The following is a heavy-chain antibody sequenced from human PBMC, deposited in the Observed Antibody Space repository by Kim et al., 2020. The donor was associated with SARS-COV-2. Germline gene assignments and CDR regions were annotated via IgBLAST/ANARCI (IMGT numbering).Heavy chain of an antibody. Sequence: SETLSLTCTVSGGSISSGSYYWSWIRQPAGKGLEWIGRIYTSGSTNYNPSLKSRVTISVDTSKNQFSLKLSSVTAADTAVYYCARGGKGGSYSFDPWGQGTLVTASS. J-gene: IGHJ5*02. D-gene: IGHD1-26*01. CDR3: ARGGKGGSYSFDP. V-gene: IGHV4-61*02. CDR2: IYTSGST. CDR1: GGSISSGSYY.